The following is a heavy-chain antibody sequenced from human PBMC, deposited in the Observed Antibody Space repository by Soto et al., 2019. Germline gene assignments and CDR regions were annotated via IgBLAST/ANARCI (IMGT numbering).Heavy chain of an antibody. V-gene: IGHV3-30*03. J-gene: IGHJ4*02. CDR1: GFTFSVFG. CDR3: XXXXXXXXXXXXXXXXXXXXXXXXX. Sequence: QVQLVESGGGVVQPGRSLRLSCAASGFTFSVFGMHWVRXXXXXXXXXXXXXXXTGSSAHYADSVRGRFTISRDNGENTLSLLMTSXRPXXXXXXXXXXXXXXXXXXXXXXXXXXXXXXXXXXGQGTLVTVSS. CDR2: XXXTGSSA.